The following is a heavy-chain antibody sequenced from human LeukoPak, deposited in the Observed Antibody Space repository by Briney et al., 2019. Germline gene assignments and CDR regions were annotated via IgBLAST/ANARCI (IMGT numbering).Heavy chain of an antibody. V-gene: IGHV3-9*01. CDR2: ISWNSRSI. CDR3: ARDPPSEAFDI. Sequence: GGSLRLSCAASGFTFDNYAMHWVRQAPGKGLEWVSGISWNSRSIGYADSVRGRFAMSRDNAKNSLYLQMNSLRAEDTAVYYCARDPPSEAFDIWGQGTMVTVS. CDR1: GFTFDNYA. J-gene: IGHJ3*02.